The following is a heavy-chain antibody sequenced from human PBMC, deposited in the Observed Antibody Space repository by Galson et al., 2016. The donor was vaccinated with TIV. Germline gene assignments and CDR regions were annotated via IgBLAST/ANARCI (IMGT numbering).Heavy chain of an antibody. V-gene: IGHV4-59*01. CDR1: GGSINTYY. Sequence: ETLSLTCSVSGGSINTYYWTWIRQPPGKGLEWIGHAYYSGSTDYNPSLKSRVTIAIDRSKNQFSLKLTSVTAADTAVYYCARDKSGFETVDRFYYYMEAWGKGTTVIVSS. CDR2: AYYSGST. D-gene: IGHD1-26*01. J-gene: IGHJ6*03. CDR3: ARDKSGFETVDRFYYYMEA.